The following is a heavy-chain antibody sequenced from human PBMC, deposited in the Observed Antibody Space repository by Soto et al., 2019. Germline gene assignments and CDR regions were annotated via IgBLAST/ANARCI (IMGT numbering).Heavy chain of an antibody. V-gene: IGHV1-3*01. CDR1: GYTFTSYG. Sequence: ASVKVCCKSSGYTFTSYGIHWVRQAPGQMLEWMGWINAANGDTKYSPKFQGRVTITRDTYASTAYMELSSLRSEGTAVYYCVRRHVSATGIDWFDPWGQGTLVTVSS. D-gene: IGHD6-13*01. J-gene: IGHJ5*02. CDR3: VRRHVSATGIDWFDP. CDR2: INAANGDT.